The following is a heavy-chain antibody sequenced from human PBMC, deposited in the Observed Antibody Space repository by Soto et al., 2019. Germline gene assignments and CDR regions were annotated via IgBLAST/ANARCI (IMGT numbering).Heavy chain of an antibody. CDR1: GRSMSSNY. V-gene: IGHV4-59*01. CDR3: ASYGGALHFDS. CDR2: VFYGGT. J-gene: IGHJ4*02. Sequence: PSETLSLTCSVSGRSMSSNYWSWIRQSPDKGLEWLGYVFYGGTDYNPSLEGRLTMSVETSKSQFSLRLNSVTAADTAVYYCASYGGALHFDSWGQGILVTVSS. D-gene: IGHD4-17*01.